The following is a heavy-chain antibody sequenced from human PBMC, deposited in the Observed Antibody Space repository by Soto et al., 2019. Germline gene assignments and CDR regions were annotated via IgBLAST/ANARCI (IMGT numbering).Heavy chain of an antibody. CDR1: GFAISRGYY. J-gene: IGHJ4*02. Sequence: SETLSLTCSVSGFAISRGYYWSWVRQPPGKGLEWIGSIYPSVSSYHNPSLATRLRLSIDTSKNQFTLNLTSVTAADTALYFCAREKVGTTFFVNWGQGIQVTVSS. D-gene: IGHD1-1*01. V-gene: IGHV4-38-2*02. CDR3: AREKVGTTFFVN. CDR2: IYPSVSS.